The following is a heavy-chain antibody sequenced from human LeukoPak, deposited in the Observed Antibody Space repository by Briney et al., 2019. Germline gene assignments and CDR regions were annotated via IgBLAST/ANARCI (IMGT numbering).Heavy chain of an antibody. CDR3: AREPTPTVAGTSSDY. Sequence: ASVKVSCKASGYTFTGYYMHWVRQAPGQGLEWMGWINPNSGGTNYAQKFQGRVTMTRDTSISTAYMELSRLRSDDTAVYYCAREPTPTVAGTSSDYWGQGTLVTVSS. D-gene: IGHD6-19*01. V-gene: IGHV1-2*02. CDR1: GYTFTGYY. CDR2: INPNSGGT. J-gene: IGHJ4*02.